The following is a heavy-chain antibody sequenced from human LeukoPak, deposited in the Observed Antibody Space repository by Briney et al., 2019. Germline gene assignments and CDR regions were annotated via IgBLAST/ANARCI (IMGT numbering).Heavy chain of an antibody. CDR2: VSESGEIT. CDR3: AKDTAQGYTYGTIEQDY. J-gene: IGHJ4*02. V-gene: IGHV3-23*01. D-gene: IGHD5-18*01. Sequence: AGGSLRLSCAASGFTFSSYSMSWVRQAPGKGLEWVSVVSESGEITHYADSVKGRFTISRDNSKNTVYLQMNSLRAEDSAVYYCAKDTAQGYTYGTIEQDYWGQGTRVTVSS. CDR1: GFTFSSYS.